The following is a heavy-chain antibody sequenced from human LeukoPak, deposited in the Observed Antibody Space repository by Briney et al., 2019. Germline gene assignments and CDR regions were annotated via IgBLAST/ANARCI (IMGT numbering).Heavy chain of an antibody. CDR1: GFTFSSYA. J-gene: IGHJ6*03. Sequence: GGSLRLSCAASGFTFSSYAMSWVRQAPGKGLEWVSTISGSGGRTDYADSVKGRFTISRDNSKNTMYLQPNSLRAEDTAVYYCAKDRGHCINGVCHNYYYMDVWGKGTTVTVSS. D-gene: IGHD2-8*01. CDR3: AKDRGHCINGVCHNYYYMDV. CDR2: ISGSGGRT. V-gene: IGHV3-23*01.